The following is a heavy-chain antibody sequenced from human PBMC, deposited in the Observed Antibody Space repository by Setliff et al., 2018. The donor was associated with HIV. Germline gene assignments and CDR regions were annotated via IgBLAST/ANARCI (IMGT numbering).Heavy chain of an antibody. V-gene: IGHV4-39*01. D-gene: IGHD6-13*01. Sequence: PSETLSLTCTVSGGSISSSSYYWGWIRQPPGKGLERIGSIYYSGSTYYNPSLKSRVTISVDTSKNQFSLKLSSVTAADTAVYYCACGAAAGTDYYYYYYMDVWGKGTTVTVSS. CDR1: GGSISSSSYY. CDR2: IYYSGST. CDR3: ACGAAAGTDYYYYYYMDV. J-gene: IGHJ6*03.